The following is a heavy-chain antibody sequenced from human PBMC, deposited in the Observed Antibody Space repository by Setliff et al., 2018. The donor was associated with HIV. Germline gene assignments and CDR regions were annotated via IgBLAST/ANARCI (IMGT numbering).Heavy chain of an antibody. CDR3: AALSVRTNPVYGVISTRFDP. J-gene: IGHJ5*02. V-gene: IGHV3-7*03. CDR2: INDDGNKK. Sequence: GGSLRLSCAASRFVFSDFWMSWARQAPGKGLEWVANINDDGNKKWYVGSARGRFTISRDNAKNSLFLQMNSLRADDTAVYYCAALSVRTNPVYGVISTRFDPWGQGSLVTVSS. CDR1: RFVFSDFW. D-gene: IGHD2-8*01.